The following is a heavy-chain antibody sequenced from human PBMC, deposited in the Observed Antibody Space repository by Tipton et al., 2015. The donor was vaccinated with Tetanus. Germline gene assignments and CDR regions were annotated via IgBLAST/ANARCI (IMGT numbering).Heavy chain of an antibody. CDR1: AGSFSGYY. CDR2: INHSGST. V-gene: IGHV4-34*01. J-gene: IGHJ5*02. Sequence: TLSLTCAVYAGSFSGYYWTWIRQSPGEGLEWIGEINHSGSTNYNPSLKSRVTMSVDTSRDQFSLKLSSVTAADTGVYYCAKRDYKKGNWFDPWGQGIPVTVSS. D-gene: IGHD4-11*01. CDR3: AKRDYKKGNWFDP.